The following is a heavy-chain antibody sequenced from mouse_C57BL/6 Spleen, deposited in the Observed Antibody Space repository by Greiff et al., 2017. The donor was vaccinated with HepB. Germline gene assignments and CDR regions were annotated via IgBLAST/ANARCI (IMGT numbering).Heavy chain of an antibody. Sequence: VQLQQPGAELVMPGASVKLSCKASGYTFTSYWMHWVKQRPGQGLEWIGEIDPSDSYTNYNQKFKGKSTLTVDKSSSTAYMQLSSLTSEDSAVYYCARKAPYGSSEDAMDYWGQGTSVTVSS. V-gene: IGHV1-69*01. J-gene: IGHJ4*01. D-gene: IGHD1-1*01. CDR3: ARKAPYGSSEDAMDY. CDR1: GYTFTSYW. CDR2: IDPSDSYT.